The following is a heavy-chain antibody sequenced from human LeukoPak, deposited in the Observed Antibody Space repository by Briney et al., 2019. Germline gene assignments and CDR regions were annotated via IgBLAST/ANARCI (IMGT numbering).Heavy chain of an antibody. J-gene: IGHJ5*02. Sequence: GGSLRLSCAASGFTFSSYGMHWVRQAPGKGLEWVAFIRYDGSNKYYADSVKGRFTISRDNSKNTLYLQMNSLRAEDTAVYYCAKQDSSLGEAGLDPWGQGTLVTVSS. CDR3: AKQDSSLGEAGLDP. CDR1: GFTFSSYG. V-gene: IGHV3-30*02. CDR2: IRYDGSNK. D-gene: IGHD6-13*01.